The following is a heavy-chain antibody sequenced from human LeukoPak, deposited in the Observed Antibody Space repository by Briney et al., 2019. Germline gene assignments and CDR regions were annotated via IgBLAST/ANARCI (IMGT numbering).Heavy chain of an antibody. CDR3: ARLNDYPDTAMVNYYGMDV. CDR1: GYSFTSYW. D-gene: IGHD5-18*01. Sequence: GESLKIPCKGSGYSFTSYWIGWVRQMPGKGLEWMGIIYPGDSDTRYSPSFQGQVTISADKSISTAYLQWSSLKASDTAMYYCARLNDYPDTAMVNYYGMDVWGQGTTVTVSS. V-gene: IGHV5-51*01. J-gene: IGHJ6*02. CDR2: IYPGDSDT.